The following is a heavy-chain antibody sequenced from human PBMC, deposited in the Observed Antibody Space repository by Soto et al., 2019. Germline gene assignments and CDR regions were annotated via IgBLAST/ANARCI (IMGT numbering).Heavy chain of an antibody. CDR2: VYYSGST. CDR1: GGSVNSGRIY. D-gene: IGHD2-15*01. V-gene: IGHV4-61*01. CDR3: ATVGYCTGDSCFRYGLDV. Sequence: QVQLQESGPGQVKPSETLSLACNVSGGSVNSGRIYWSWIRQPQGKGLEWIGCVYYSGSTNYNPSLNSRVTISLVTSKNQFSLRLSSVTAADTAVYYCATVGYCTGDSCFRYGLDVWGQGTTVTVS. J-gene: IGHJ6*02.